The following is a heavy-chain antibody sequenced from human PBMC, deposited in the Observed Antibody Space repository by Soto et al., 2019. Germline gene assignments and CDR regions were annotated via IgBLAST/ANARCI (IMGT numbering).Heavy chain of an antibody. CDR3: AASDYGDYGYFQH. CDR2: INPSGGST. CDR1: GYTFTSYY. Sequence: ASVKVSCKASGYTFTSYYMHWVRQAPGQGLEWMGIINPSGGSTSYAQKFQGRVTMTRDTSTSTVYMELSSLRSEDTAVYYCAASDYGDYGYFQHWGQGTLVTVSS. D-gene: IGHD4-17*01. J-gene: IGHJ1*01. V-gene: IGHV1-46*03.